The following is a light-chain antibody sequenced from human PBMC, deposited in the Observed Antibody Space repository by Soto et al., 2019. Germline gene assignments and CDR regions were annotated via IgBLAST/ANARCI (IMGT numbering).Light chain of an antibody. V-gene: IGLV2-8*01. CDR2: EVT. J-gene: IGLJ3*02. CDR3: SSYAGSNNPWV. CDR1: SSDVGAYNY. Sequence: QSALTQPPSASGSPGQSVTISCTGTSSDVGAYNYVCWYQQHPGKAPKLIISEVTKRLSGVPDRFSGSKSGNTASLTVTGLQAEDEADYYCSSYAGSNNPWVFGEGTELTVL.